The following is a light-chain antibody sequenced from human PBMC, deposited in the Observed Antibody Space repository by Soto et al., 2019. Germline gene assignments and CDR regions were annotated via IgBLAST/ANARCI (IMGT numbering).Light chain of an antibody. CDR3: QHYSGYPLT. Sequence: DIPMTQSPSTLSASVGDRVTITCRASQSISGSLAWYQQKPGTVPKLLIYKASGLESGVPSRFSGSGSGTEFTLTIGGLQPDDFATYYCQHYSGYPLTFGGGTKVEI. CDR2: KAS. J-gene: IGKJ4*01. V-gene: IGKV1-5*03. CDR1: QSISGS.